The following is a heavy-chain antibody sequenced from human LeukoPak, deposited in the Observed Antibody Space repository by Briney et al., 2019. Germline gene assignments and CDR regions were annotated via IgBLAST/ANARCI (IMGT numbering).Heavy chain of an antibody. J-gene: IGHJ6*03. Sequence: SETLSLTCTVSGGSISSYYWSWIRQPPGKGLEWIGYVHYSGSTNYNPSLKSRVTTSVDTSKNQFSLKLSSVTAADTAVYYCARGDYYYYMDVWGKGTTVTVSS. CDR3: ARGDYYYYMDV. V-gene: IGHV4-59*01. CDR1: GGSISSYY. CDR2: VHYSGST.